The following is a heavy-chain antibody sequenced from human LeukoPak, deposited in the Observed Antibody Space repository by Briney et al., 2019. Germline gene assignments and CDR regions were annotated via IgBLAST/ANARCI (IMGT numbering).Heavy chain of an antibody. D-gene: IGHD2-21*02. CDR3: AKAPGPSVVVTAISDY. CDR2: ISSSGSTI. V-gene: IGHV3-48*03. Sequence: PGGSLRLSCAASGFTFSSYEMNWVRQAPGKGLEWVSYISSSGSTIYYADSVKGRFTISRDNAKNSLYLQMNSLRAEDTAVYYCAKAPGPSVVVTAISDYWGQGTLVTVSS. J-gene: IGHJ4*02. CDR1: GFTFSSYE.